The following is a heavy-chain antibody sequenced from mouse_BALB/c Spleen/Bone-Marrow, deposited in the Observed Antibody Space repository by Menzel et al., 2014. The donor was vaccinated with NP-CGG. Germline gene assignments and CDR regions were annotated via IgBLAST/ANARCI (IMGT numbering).Heavy chain of an antibody. CDR3: ARSDYRFDPLPY. CDR1: GHTFTDYW. J-gene: IGHJ3*01. V-gene: IGHV1-69*01. CDR2: IDTSDSYT. Sequence: QVQLQQSGAELVMPGASVKMSCKASGHTFTDYWMHWVKQRPGQGLEWIGAIDTSDSYTSYNQKFKGKATLTVDGSSSTAYMQLSSLTSEDSAVYYCARSDYRFDPLPYWGQGTLVTVSA. D-gene: IGHD2-14*01.